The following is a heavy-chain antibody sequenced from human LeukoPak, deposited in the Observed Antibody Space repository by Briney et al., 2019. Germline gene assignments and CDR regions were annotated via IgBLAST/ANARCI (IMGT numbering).Heavy chain of an antibody. D-gene: IGHD6-19*01. J-gene: IGHJ4*02. CDR3: ATGRIAVAGVLRPFDY. Sequence: PGGSLRLSCAASGFTFSSYAMSWVRQAPGKGLEWVSAISGGGLTTYYADSVKGRFTISRDNAKNSLYLQMNSLRAEDTAVYYCATGRIAVAGVLRPFDYWGQGTLVTVSS. CDR1: GFTFSSYA. CDR2: ISGGGLTT. V-gene: IGHV3-23*01.